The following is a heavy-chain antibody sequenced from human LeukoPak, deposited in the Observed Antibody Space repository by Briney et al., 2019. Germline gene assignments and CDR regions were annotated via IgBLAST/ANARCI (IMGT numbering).Heavy chain of an antibody. CDR2: IYSGGST. D-gene: IGHD6-13*01. CDR1: GFTVSSNY. Sequence: GGSLRLSCAASGFTVSSNYMSWVRQAPGKGLEWVSVIYSGGSTYYADSVKGRFTISRDNSKNTLYLQMNSLRAEDTAVYYCASSDVAAAANWFDPWGQGTLVTVSS. V-gene: IGHV3-53*01. CDR3: ASSDVAAAANWFDP. J-gene: IGHJ5*02.